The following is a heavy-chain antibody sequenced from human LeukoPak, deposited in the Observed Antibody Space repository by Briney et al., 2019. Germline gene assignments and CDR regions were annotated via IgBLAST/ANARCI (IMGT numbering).Heavy chain of an antibody. CDR1: GDSISSISYS. Sequence: PSQTLSLICSVSGDSISSISYSWSWIRQPAGKGLEWIGRLYNNGRTNSNPSLKSRVTMSVDTSKNQFSLKLSSVTAADTAVYYCARGVDYWGQGTLVTVSS. V-gene: IGHV4-61*02. CDR3: ARGVDY. J-gene: IGHJ4*02. CDR2: LYNNGRT.